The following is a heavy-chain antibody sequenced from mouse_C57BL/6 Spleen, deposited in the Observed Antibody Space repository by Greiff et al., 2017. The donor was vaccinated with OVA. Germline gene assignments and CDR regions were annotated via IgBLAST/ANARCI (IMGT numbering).Heavy chain of an antibody. CDR1: GYAFRSYW. J-gene: IGHJ4*01. D-gene: IGHD3-2*02. Sequence: VQLQQSGAELVKPGASVKISCKASGYAFRSYWMNWVKQRPGQGLEWIGQIYPGDGDTNYNGKFKGKATLTADKSSSTAYMQLSSLTPEDSAVYVGARREAAQSPYAMDYWGQGTSVTVSS. V-gene: IGHV1-80*01. CDR3: ARREAAQSPYAMDY. CDR2: IYPGDGDT.